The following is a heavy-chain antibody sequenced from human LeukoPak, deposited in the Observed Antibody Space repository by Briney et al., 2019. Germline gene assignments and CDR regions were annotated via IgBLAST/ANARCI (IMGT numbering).Heavy chain of an antibody. CDR2: ISSSSSYT. J-gene: IGHJ4*02. D-gene: IGHD1-26*01. CDR3: ARDHSGSYKYYFDY. V-gene: IGHV3-11*06. CDR1: GFTFSDYY. Sequence: GGSLRLSCAAAGFTFSDYYMSWFRQAPGKGLEWGSYISSSSSYTNYADSVKGRFTISRDNAKNSLYLQMNSLRAEDTAVYYCARDHSGSYKYYFDYWGQGTLVTVSS.